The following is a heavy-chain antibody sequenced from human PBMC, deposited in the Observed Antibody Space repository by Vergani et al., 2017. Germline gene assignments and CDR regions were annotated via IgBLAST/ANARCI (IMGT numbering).Heavy chain of an antibody. CDR3: ARGQYCSSTSCYRRAFDI. D-gene: IGHD2-2*01. CDR2: IYYSGST. V-gene: IGHV4-59*01. CDR1: GGSISSYY. J-gene: IGHJ3*02. Sequence: QVQLQESGPGLVKPSETLSLTCTVSGGSISSYYWSWIRQPPGKGLEWIGYIYYSGSTNYNPSLKSRVTISVDTSKNQFSLKLSSVTAADTAVYYCARGQYCSSTSCYRRAFDIWGQGRMVTVSS.